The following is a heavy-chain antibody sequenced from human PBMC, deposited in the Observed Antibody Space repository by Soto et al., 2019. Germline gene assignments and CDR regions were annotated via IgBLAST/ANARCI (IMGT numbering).Heavy chain of an antibody. CDR1: GYTFTSYD. J-gene: IGHJ6*02. Sequence: QVQLVQSGAEVKKPGASVKVSCKASGYTFTSYDINWVRQATGQGLEWMGWMNPNSGNTGYAQKFQGRVTMTRNTSISTAYMELSSLRSEDRAVYYCARARAWSGYRYGMDVWGQGTTVTVSS. V-gene: IGHV1-8*01. CDR2: MNPNSGNT. CDR3: ARARAWSGYRYGMDV. D-gene: IGHD3-3*01.